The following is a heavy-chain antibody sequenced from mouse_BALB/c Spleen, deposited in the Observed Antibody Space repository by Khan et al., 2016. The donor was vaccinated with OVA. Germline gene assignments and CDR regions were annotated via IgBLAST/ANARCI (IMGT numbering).Heavy chain of an antibody. Sequence: VQLKESGPGLVKPSQSLSLTCPVTAYSITSGYGWNWIRQFPGNKLEWMGYISYSVSTNYNPSLKSRISITRDTSKNQFFLQLNSVTTEDTATYYCARTARIKYWGQGTTLTVSS. CDR2: ISYSVST. CDR3: ARTARIKY. J-gene: IGHJ2*01. D-gene: IGHD1-2*01. CDR1: AYSITSGYG. V-gene: IGHV3-2*02.